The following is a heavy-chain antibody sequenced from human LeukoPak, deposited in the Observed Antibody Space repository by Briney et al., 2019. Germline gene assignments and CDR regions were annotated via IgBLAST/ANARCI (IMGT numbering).Heavy chain of an antibody. V-gene: IGHV1-2*02. D-gene: IGHD1-26*01. CDR1: GYTFTGHY. CDR2: INPNSGGT. J-gene: IGHJ1*01. CDR3: ARATRIVGATGNFQH. Sequence: ASVKVSCKASGYTFTGHYMHWVRQAPGQGLEWMGWINPNSGGTNYAQKFQGRVTMTRDTSISTAYMELSRLRSDDTAVYYCARATRIVGATGNFQHWGQGTLVTVSS.